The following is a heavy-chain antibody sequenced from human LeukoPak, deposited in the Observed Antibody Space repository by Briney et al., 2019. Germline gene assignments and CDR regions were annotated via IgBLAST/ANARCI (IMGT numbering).Heavy chain of an antibody. CDR3: AKPHSYGRYRDRGHLDH. V-gene: IGHV3-23*01. CDR2: ISGSGGST. Sequence: GSLRLSCAASGFTFSSYAMSWVRQAPGKGLEWVSAISGSGGSTYYADPVKGRFTISRDNSKNTLYLQMNSLRAEDTAVYYCAKPHSYGRYRDRGHLDHWGQGTLVTVSS. J-gene: IGHJ4*02. CDR1: GFTFSSYA. D-gene: IGHD5-18*01.